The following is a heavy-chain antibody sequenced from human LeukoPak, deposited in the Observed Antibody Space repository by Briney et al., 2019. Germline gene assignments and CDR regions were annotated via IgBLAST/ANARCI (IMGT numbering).Heavy chain of an antibody. V-gene: IGHV4-4*07. CDR3: ARGKVVANTPGQNSWDY. Sequence: SETLSLTCTVSGGSISSYYWNWIRQPAGKGLEWIGRIHTSGSTNYNPSLKSRVTMSADTSKNQFSLKLSSVTAADTAVYYCARGKVVANTPGQNSWDYWGQGTLVTVSS. J-gene: IGHJ4*02. CDR2: IHTSGST. CDR1: GGSISSYY. D-gene: IGHD3-22*01.